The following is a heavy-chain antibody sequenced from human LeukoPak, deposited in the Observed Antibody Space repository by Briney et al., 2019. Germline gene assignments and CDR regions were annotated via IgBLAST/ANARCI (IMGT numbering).Heavy chain of an antibody. J-gene: IGHJ4*02. V-gene: IGHV3-23*01. D-gene: IGHD4-17*01. CDR3: AKFRGIPTTVTQD. Sequence: PGGSVRLSCAASGFTFSNYGMGWVRQAPGKGLEWVSTSSGNGDNTYYADSVKGRFTISRDNSRNTLYLQMSGLRADDTAVYYCAKFRGIPTTVTQDWGQGTLVTVSS. CDR1: GFTFSNYG. CDR2: SSGNGDNT.